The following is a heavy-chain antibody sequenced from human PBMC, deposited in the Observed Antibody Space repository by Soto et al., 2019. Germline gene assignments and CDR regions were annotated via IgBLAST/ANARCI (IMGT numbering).Heavy chain of an antibody. V-gene: IGHV3-21*06. CDR1: GFTFTRYS. J-gene: IGHJ4*02. CDR2: ISSTTNYI. CDR3: ARESEDLTSNFDY. Sequence: GGSLRLACAASGFTFTRYSMNWVRQAPGKGLEWVSSISSTTNYIYYGDSMKGRFTISRDNAKNSLYLEMNSLRAEDTAVYYCARESEDLTSNFDYWGQGALVTVSS.